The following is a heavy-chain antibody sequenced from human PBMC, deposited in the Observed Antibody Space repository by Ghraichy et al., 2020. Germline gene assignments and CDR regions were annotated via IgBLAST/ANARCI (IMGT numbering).Heavy chain of an antibody. V-gene: IGHV4-39*01. CDR3: ARHRIAPTVTNDY. Sequence: SQTLSLTCTVSGGSISSSSYYWGWIRQPPGKGLEWIGSIYYSGSTYYNPSLKSRVTISVDTSKNQFSLKLSSVTAADTAVYYCARHRIAPTVTNDYWGQGTLVTVSS. CDR1: GGSISSSSYY. CDR2: IYYSGST. J-gene: IGHJ4*02. D-gene: IGHD4-17*01.